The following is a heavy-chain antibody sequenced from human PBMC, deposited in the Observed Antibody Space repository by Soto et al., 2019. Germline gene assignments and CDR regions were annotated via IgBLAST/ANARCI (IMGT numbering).Heavy chain of an antibody. Sequence: QLVESGGGSVQPGGSLRLSCAASGFTFSGYWMSWVRQIPGKGLEWVANINQDGSETNYMDSVRGRFTISRDNAKNSLYLQMNSLRVDDSTVYYCARGKGWLDPWGQGTLVIVSS. CDR2: INQDGSET. J-gene: IGHJ5*02. CDR1: GFTFSGYW. CDR3: ARGKGWLDP. V-gene: IGHV3-7*01.